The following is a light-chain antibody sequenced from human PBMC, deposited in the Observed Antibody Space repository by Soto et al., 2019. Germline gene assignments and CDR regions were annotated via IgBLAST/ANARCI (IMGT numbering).Light chain of an antibody. Sequence: EIVLTQSPGTLSLSPGDGATLSCRASQRVSSRYLAWYQQKPGQAPRLLIYGASDRTSGTPDRFSGSGSGTDFTLTIGRLEPEDFAMYYCQQYSGSPSTFGQGTKVDIK. CDR3: QQYSGSPST. V-gene: IGKV3-20*01. CDR1: QRVSSRY. J-gene: IGKJ1*01. CDR2: GAS.